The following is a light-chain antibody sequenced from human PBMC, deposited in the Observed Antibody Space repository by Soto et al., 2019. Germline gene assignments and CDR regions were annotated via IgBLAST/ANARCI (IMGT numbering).Light chain of an antibody. CDR2: GAS. CDR1: QSVSSN. CDR3: QQYNKWPRT. J-gene: IGKJ1*01. Sequence: VLAQSPSTLSVSPGERATLSCRASQSVSSNLAWYLQKPGQAPRLLIYGASTRATGIPARFSGSGSGTDFTLTISSLQSQDVAVYYCQQYNKWPRTFGQGTKVDIK. V-gene: IGKV3-15*01.